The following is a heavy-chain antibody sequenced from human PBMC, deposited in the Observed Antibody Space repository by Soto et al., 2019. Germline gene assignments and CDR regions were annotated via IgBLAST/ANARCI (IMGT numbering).Heavy chain of an antibody. J-gene: IGHJ6*02. Sequence: QVQLVESGGGVVQPGRSLRLSGADSGFTFSAYGMHWVRQAPGKGLEWVAGISYDANNKYSADSVKGRFTISRDNSKNTLYLQMNCLRAEDTAVYYCAKQQWCSSTSCQRGMEVWGQGTTVTVSS. CDR1: GFTFSAYG. CDR3: AKQQWCSSTSCQRGMEV. CDR2: ISYDANNK. V-gene: IGHV3-30*18. D-gene: IGHD2-2*01.